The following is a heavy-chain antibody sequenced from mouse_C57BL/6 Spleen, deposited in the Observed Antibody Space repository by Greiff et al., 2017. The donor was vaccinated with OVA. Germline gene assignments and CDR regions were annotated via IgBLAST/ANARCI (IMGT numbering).Heavy chain of an antibody. CDR3: AIGRRIAYYAMDY. Sequence: EVKLMESGPELVKPGDSVKISCKASGYSFTGYFMNWVMQSHGKSLEWIGRINPYNGDTFYNQKFKGKATLTVDKSSSTAHMELRSLTSEDSAVYYCAIGRRIAYYAMDYWGQGTSVTVSS. CDR2: INPYNGDT. CDR1: GYSFTGYF. V-gene: IGHV1-20*01. J-gene: IGHJ4*01. D-gene: IGHD2-14*01.